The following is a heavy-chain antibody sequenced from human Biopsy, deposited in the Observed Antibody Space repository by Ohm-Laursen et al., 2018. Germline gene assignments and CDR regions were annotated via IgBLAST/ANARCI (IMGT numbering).Heavy chain of an antibody. CDR1: GFTVSRNY. CDR3: TRAYRYGLDAFDM. V-gene: IGHV3-53*01. CDR2: IYTGGTT. Sequence: SLRLSCSASGFTVSRNYMSWVRQAPGKGLEWVSVIYTGGTTYYSDSVKGRFTITRDNAKNTLYLQMNSLTAEGTAIYYCTRAYRYGLDAFDMWGQGTMVTVSS. J-gene: IGHJ3*02. D-gene: IGHD3-16*01.